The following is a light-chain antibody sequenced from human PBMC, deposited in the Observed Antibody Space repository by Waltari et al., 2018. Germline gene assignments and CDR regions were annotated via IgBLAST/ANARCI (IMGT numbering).Light chain of an antibody. V-gene: IGKV3-15*01. CDR2: RAS. J-gene: IGKJ2*01. CDR3: QQFNTYPYT. Sequence: ELVMTQSPATLSVSPGERASLSCRASQSASTSLAWYQQTPGQAPRPLIYRASTRAAGIPDRFSGSGSGTEFTLTISSLQSEDSAIYYCQQFNTYPYTFGQGTKVEIK. CDR1: QSASTS.